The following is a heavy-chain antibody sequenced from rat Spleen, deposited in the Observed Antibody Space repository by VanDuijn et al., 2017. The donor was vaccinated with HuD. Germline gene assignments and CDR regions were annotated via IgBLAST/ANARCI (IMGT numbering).Heavy chain of an antibody. J-gene: IGHJ2*01. CDR1: GFTFSDYY. CDR2: ISYDGSST. V-gene: IGHV5-29*01. D-gene: IGHD1-3*01. Sequence: EVQLVESDGGLVQPGRSLELSCTASGFTFSDYYMAWVRQAPTKGLEWVATISYDGSSTYYRDSVKGRFTISRDNAKSTLYLQMDSLRSEDTATYYCARQELRFDYWGQGVMVTVSS. CDR3: ARQELRFDY.